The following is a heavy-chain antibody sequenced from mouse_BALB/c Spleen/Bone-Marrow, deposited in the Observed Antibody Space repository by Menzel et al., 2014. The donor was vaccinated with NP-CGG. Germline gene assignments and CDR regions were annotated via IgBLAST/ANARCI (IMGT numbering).Heavy chain of an antibody. CDR1: GFNIKDTY. CDR3: ATWEYSATDY. D-gene: IGHD4-1*01. J-gene: IGHJ4*01. V-gene: IGHV14-3*02. Sequence: EVKLVESGAELVKPGASVKLSCTASGFNIKDTYMHWVKQRPEQGLEWIGRIDPANGNTKYDPKFQGKATITADPSSNTAYLQLSSLTSEDTAVYSCATWEYSATDYWGQGTSVTVS. CDR2: IDPANGNT.